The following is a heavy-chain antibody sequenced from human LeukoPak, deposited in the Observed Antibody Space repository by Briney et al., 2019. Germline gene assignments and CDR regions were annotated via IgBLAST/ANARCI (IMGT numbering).Heavy chain of an antibody. CDR1: GFTFSDYY. D-gene: IGHD3-22*01. CDR2: ISSSGSTI. Sequence: GGSLRLSCAASGFTFSDYYMSWIRQAPGKGLEWVSYISSSGSTIYYADSVKGRFTISRDNAKNSLYLQMNSLRAEDTAVYYCARNPYYYDSSGYYYEDFWFDPWGQGTLVTVSS. CDR3: ARNPYYYDSSGYYYEDFWFDP. V-gene: IGHV3-11*01. J-gene: IGHJ5*02.